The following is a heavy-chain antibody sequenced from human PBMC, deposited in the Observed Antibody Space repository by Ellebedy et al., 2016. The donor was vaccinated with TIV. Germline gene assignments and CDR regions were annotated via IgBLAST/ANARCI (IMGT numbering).Heavy chain of an antibody. D-gene: IGHD3-10*01. J-gene: IGHJ6*02. V-gene: IGHV3-23*01. CDR1: EITFKNYA. CDR2: ISARGDNA. CDR3: ARDSGHVVGWFGDLVFYGLDV. Sequence: PGGSLRLSCAASEITFKNYAVNWVRQAPGKGLEWVSSISARGDNAYYADSVKGRFTVSRDSSQNTMFLQMHSLKAEDTAVYYCARDSGHVVGWFGDLVFYGLDVWGQGTTVTVSS.